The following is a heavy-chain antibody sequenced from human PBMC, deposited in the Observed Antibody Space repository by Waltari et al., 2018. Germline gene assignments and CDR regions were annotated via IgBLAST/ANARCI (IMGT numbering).Heavy chain of an antibody. CDR3: ARDDSVWPHYFDH. J-gene: IGHJ4*02. CDR2: IKGDGSGA. Sequence: EVQLVESGGGLIQPGGSLRLSCEASGFAFSSHWMHWVRHSPGEGLVWVARIKGDGSGAGYADSVMGRFIISRDNAKDTLYLQMNSLKVEDTAMYYCARDDSVWPHYFDHWGQGTLVTVSS. CDR1: GFAFSSHW. D-gene: IGHD2-21*01. V-gene: IGHV3-74*01.